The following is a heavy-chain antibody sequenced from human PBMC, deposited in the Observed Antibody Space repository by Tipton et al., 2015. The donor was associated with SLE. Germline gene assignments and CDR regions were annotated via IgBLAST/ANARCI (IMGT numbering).Heavy chain of an antibody. CDR3: AGSHVDIVGSWYYFYGMDV. Sequence: TLSLTCAVYGASLSDNYWSWIRQPPGKGLEWIGEINHRGSTNYNPSLKSRVTISVDTSKNQFSLKLKSVTAADTAVYYCAGSHVDIVGSWYYFYGMDVWGQGTTVSVSS. CDR2: INHRGST. CDR1: GASLSDNY. V-gene: IGHV4-34*01. D-gene: IGHD5-12*01. J-gene: IGHJ6*02.